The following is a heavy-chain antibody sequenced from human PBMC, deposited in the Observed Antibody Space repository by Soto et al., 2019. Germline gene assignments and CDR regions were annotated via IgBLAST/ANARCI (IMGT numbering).Heavy chain of an antibody. CDR2: IRSKANSYAT. J-gene: IGHJ4*02. D-gene: IGHD3-9*01. V-gene: IGHV3-73*02. CDR1: GFTFSGSP. Sequence: EVRLVESGGGLIQPGGSLSLSCAASGFTFSGSPIHWVRQASGKGLEWVGRIRSKANSYATTYAASVKGRFTMSRDDSKNTAFLQMNSLKTEDTAVYYCLILTAPGSADTVDYWGQGALVTVSS. CDR3: LILTAPGSADTVDY.